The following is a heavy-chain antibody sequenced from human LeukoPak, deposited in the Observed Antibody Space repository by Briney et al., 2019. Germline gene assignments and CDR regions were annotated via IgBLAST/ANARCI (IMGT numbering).Heavy chain of an antibody. CDR1: GGSFSGYY. Sequence: SETLSLTCAVYGGSFSGYYWSWIRQPPGKGLEWIGEINHSGSTYYNPSLKSRVTISVDRSKNQFSLKLSSVTAADTAVYYCARHSLVGAPPKFPSHWYLDLWGRGTLVTVSS. CDR2: INHSGST. V-gene: IGHV4-34*01. J-gene: IGHJ2*01. D-gene: IGHD1-26*01. CDR3: ARHSLVGAPPKFPSHWYLDL.